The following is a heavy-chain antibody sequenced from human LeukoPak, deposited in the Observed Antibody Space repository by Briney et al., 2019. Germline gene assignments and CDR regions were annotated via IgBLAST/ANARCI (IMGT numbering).Heavy chain of an antibody. V-gene: IGHV3-30*04. CDR2: ISYDGSNK. CDR3: ARATAVAYRASRLGAFDI. D-gene: IGHD6-19*01. Sequence: PGGSLRLSCAASGFTFSSYAMHWVRQAPGKGLEWVAVISYDGSNKYYADSVKGRFTISRDNSKNTLYLQMNSLRAEDTAVYYCARATAVAYRASRLGAFDIWGQGTMVTVSS. CDR1: GFTFSSYA. J-gene: IGHJ3*02.